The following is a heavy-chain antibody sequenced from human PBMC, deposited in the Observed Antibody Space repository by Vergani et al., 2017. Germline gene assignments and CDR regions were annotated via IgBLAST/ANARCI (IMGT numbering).Heavy chain of an antibody. V-gene: IGHV1-2*02. CDR2: INPNSGGT. CDR1: GYTFTGYY. CDR3: ARDPGITMVRGHEESDY. Sequence: QVQLVQSGAEVKKPGASVKVSCKASGYTFTGYYMHWVRQAPGQGLEWMGWINPNSGGTNYAQKFQGRVTMTRDTSISTAYMELSRLRSDDTAVYYCARDPGITMVRGHEESDYWGQGTLVTVSS. D-gene: IGHD3-10*01. J-gene: IGHJ4*02.